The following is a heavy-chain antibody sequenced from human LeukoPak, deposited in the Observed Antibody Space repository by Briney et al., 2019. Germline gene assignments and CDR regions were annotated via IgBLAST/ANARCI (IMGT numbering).Heavy chain of an antibody. J-gene: IGHJ5*02. CDR3: AKDIPGSAANWFDP. CDR1: GFTFSNAW. D-gene: IGHD1-20*01. CDR2: IKSKTDGGTT. Sequence: GGSLRLSCAASGFTFSNAWMSWVRQAPGKGLEWVGRIKSKTDGGTTDYAAPVKGRFTISRDNSKNTLYLQMNSLRAEDTAVYYCAKDIPGSAANWFDPWGQGTLVTVSS. V-gene: IGHV3-15*01.